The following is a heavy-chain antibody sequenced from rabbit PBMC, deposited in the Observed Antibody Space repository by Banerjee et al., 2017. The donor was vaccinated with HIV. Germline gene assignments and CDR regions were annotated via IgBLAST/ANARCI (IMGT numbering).Heavy chain of an antibody. CDR2: IYTGDGNT. J-gene: IGHJ4*01. D-gene: IGHD1-1*01. Sequence: QSLEESGGDLVKPGASLTLTCTASGFTISGRYYMCWVRQAPGKGLEWIGCIYTGDGNTYYASWAKGRFTISKTSSTTVTLEMTSLTDADTATYFCARGGDSDSGYAFNLWGPGTLVTVS. CDR1: GFTISGRYY. V-gene: IGHV1S40*01. CDR3: ARGGDSDSGYAFNL.